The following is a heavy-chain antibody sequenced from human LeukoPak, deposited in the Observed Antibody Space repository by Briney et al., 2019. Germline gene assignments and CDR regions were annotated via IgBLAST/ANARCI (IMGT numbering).Heavy chain of an antibody. CDR1: GGSISSGGYY. J-gene: IGHJ5*02. D-gene: IGHD5-18*01. V-gene: IGHV4-31*03. CDR3: ARGGGRGYSYPFDP. CDR2: IYYSGST. Sequence: SETLSLTCTVSGGSISSGGYYWSWIRQHPGKGLEWIGYIYYSGSTYYNPSLKSRVTISVDTSKNQFSLKLSSVTAADTAVYYCARGGGRGYSYPFDPWGQGPWSPSPQ.